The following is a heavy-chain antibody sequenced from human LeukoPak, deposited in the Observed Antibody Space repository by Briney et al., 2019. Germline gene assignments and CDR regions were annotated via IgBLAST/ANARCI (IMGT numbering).Heavy chain of an antibody. J-gene: IGHJ6*03. D-gene: IGHD4-17*01. CDR2: MSYTGSG. CDR1: CFCMSNNY. CDR3: ARLQSANHDNGYYTGGFYYMDV. Sequence: SETLSLTCSVSCFCMSNNYWGWIRQPAGRGLYWMGCMSYTGSGSYTPSLKSRVSIFLETPRYKFSLEVSSVIAADTAVYYCARLQSANHDNGYYTGGFYYMDVWGKGTTVTVSS. V-gene: IGHV4-59*08.